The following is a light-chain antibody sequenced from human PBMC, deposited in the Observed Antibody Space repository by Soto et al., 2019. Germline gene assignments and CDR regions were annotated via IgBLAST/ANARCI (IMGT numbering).Light chain of an antibody. V-gene: IGKV1-5*01. J-gene: IGKJ1*01. CDR1: QSISSW. CDR2: GAS. CDR3: QQYNSYDMWS. Sequence: GDRVTITCRASQSISSWLAWYQQKPGKAPKLLIYGASSLESGVPSRFSGSGSGTEFTFTISSLQPDDFATYYRQQYNSYDMWSFGQGTKVDIK.